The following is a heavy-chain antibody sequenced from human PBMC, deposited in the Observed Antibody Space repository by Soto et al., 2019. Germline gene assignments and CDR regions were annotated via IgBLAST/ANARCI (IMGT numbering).Heavy chain of an antibody. J-gene: IGHJ5*02. V-gene: IGHV1-69*13. D-gene: IGHD3-16*01. Sequence: GASVKVSCKASGGTFSSYAISWVRQAPGQGLEWMGGIIPIFGTANYAQKFQGRVTITADESTSTAYMELSSLRSEDTAVYYCARGCLKRTPGGGWFDPWRQGTLVTVSS. CDR2: IIPIFGTA. CDR1: GGTFSSYA. CDR3: ARGCLKRTPGGGWFDP.